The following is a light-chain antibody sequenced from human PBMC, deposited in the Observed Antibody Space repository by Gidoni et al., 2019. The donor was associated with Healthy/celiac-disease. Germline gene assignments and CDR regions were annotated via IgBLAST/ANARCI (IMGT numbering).Light chain of an antibody. J-gene: IGKJ1*01. CDR1: QSVSSN. Sequence: IVITQSPATLSVSPGERATLSCRASQSVSSNLAWYQQKPGQAPRLLIYGASTRATGIPARFSGSGSGTEFTLTISSLQSEDFAVYYCQQYNNGPPWTFGQGTKVEIK. CDR2: GAS. CDR3: QQYNNGPPWT. V-gene: IGKV3-15*01.